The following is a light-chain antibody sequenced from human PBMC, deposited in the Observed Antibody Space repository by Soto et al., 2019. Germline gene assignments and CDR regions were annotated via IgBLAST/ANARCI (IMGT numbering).Light chain of an antibody. CDR2: GAF. V-gene: IGKV3D-15*01. Sequence: EIVMTQSPHTLSVSPGERAALSCRASQTISYNVAWYQQKPGQAPRLLIYGAFIRASGIPARFSGSGSGTEFTLTISSLQSEDFAVYYCQQYNDWPPYSFGQGTKVDIK. J-gene: IGKJ2*01. CDR1: QTISYN. CDR3: QQYNDWPPYS.